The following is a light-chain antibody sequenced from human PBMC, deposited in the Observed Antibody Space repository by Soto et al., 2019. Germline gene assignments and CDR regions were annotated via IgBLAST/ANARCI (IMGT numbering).Light chain of an antibody. J-gene: IGKJ5*01. CDR3: QQSYNSPPIT. Sequence: IQMTPSPSSLSASVVDRVTITCRAGQSIFSSLNWYQQRPGKAPTLLIYAASSLQSGVPSRFRGSGYGTDFALTITSLQPEDFATYYCQQSYNSPPITFGQGTRLEIK. V-gene: IGKV1-39*01. CDR1: QSIFSS. CDR2: AAS.